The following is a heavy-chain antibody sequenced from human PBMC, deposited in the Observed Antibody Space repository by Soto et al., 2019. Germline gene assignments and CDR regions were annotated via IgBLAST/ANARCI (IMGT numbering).Heavy chain of an antibody. J-gene: IGHJ4*02. V-gene: IGHV3-30-3*01. CDR2: ISYDGTNK. CDR3: AMDPKTSGGQHWAFNYFDS. D-gene: IGHD7-27*01. CDR1: GFSFSISP. Sequence: QVQLVESGGGVVQPGRSLRLSCAASGFSFSISPMHWVRQAPGTGPAWVALISYDGTNKFYADSVKGRFTISRDNSKSTLYLQVDSLRPEDAAVYYCAMDPKTSGGQHWAFNYFDSWGQGTLVTVSA.